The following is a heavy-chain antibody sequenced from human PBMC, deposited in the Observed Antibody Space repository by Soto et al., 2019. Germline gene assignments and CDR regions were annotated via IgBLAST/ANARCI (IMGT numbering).Heavy chain of an antibody. D-gene: IGHD3-22*01. CDR2: IIPIFGTA. CDR3: ASKNQYYYDSSGYYPYYGMDV. J-gene: IGHJ6*02. V-gene: IGHV1-69*13. CDR1: GGTFSSYA. Sequence: SVKVSCKASGGTFSSYAISWVRQAPGQGLEWMGGIIPIFGTANYAQKFQGRVTITADESTSTAYMELSGLRSEDTAVYYCASKNQYYYDSSGYYPYYGMDVWGQGTTVTVSS.